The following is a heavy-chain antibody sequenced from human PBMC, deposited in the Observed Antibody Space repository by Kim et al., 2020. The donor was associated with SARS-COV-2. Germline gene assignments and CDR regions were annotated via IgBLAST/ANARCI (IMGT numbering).Heavy chain of an antibody. V-gene: IGHV3-48*04. CDR1: GFTLSLYS. CDR2: ISGTGTIT. Sequence: GGSLRLSCATSGFTLSLYSMNWFRQSPGKGLEWVSHISGTGTITKHADSVRGRFTISRDNAKNSLFLQMNGLRAEDTAVYYCVRENYWAFDIWGQGPMFT. J-gene: IGHJ3*02. D-gene: IGHD2-15*01. CDR3: VRENYWAFDI.